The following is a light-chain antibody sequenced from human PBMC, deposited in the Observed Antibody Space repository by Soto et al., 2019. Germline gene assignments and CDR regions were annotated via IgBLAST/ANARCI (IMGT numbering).Light chain of an antibody. V-gene: IGKV1-5*03. CDR1: HSITTW. J-gene: IGKJ1*01. CDR2: QAS. Sequence: DIQMTQSPSTLSASVGDRVTITCRASHSITTWLAWYQQKPGKAPKLLIYQASSLESGVPSRFSGSGSETEFTLTISSLQPDDFATYYCQQYSGYSGTFGQGTKVEIK. CDR3: QQYSGYSGT.